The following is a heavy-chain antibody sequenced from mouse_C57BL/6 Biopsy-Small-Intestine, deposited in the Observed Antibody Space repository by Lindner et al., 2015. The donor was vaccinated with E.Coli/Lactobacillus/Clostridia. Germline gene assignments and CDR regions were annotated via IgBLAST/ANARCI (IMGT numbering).Heavy chain of an antibody. CDR1: GYIISAYY. Sequence: SVKVSCKASGYIISAYYIHWVRQAPGQGLEWLGWINPNAGAIKYAEKFQGRVAMTRDTAISTVSMEVISLKSDDTAVYYCARGEYNVLDVWGQGTTVTVSS. D-gene: IGHD1-3*01. CDR2: INPNAGAI. V-gene: IGHV1-84*02. CDR3: ARGEYNVLDV. J-gene: IGHJ1*01.